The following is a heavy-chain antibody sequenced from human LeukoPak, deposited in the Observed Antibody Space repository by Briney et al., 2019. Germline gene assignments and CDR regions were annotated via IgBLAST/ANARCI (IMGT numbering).Heavy chain of an antibody. CDR1: GFTFTNYG. V-gene: IGHV3-30*18. J-gene: IGHJ4*02. CDR2: ISYDGSNK. CDR3: AKEAFDSSGSSDY. D-gene: IGHD3-22*01. Sequence: GGSLRLSCAASGFTFTNYGMHWVRQAPGKGLEWVAVISYDGSNKYYADSVKGRFTISRDNSKNTLYLQMNSLRAEDTAVYYCAKEAFDSSGSSDYWGQGTLVTVSS.